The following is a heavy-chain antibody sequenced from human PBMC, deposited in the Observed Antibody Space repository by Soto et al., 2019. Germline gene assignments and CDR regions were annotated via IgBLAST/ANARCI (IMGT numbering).Heavy chain of an antibody. Sequence: PGGSLRLSCAASGFTFSSFAMSWVRQAPGKGLDWVSAISGSGGSTYSADSVKGRFTITADKSTSTAYMELSSLRSEDTAVYYCARVEDSSSWYGGSFFDYWGQGTLVTVSS. CDR3: ARVEDSSSWYGGSFFDY. CDR2: ISGSGGST. CDR1: GFTFSSFA. V-gene: IGHV3-23*01. J-gene: IGHJ4*02. D-gene: IGHD6-13*01.